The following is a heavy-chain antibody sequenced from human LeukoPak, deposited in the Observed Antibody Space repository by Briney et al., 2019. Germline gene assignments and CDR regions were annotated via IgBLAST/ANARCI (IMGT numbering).Heavy chain of an antibody. Sequence: WGSLKLSCVAWLPVPGHGYKVLLCPAPGKGLVWVSRIDIDGNTNYADSVKGRFTISRDNTKDTVYLQMNSLRAEDTAVYYCATDLNYNFDYWGQGALVTVSS. D-gene: IGHD5-24*01. V-gene: IGHV3-74*01. CDR3: ATDLNYNFDY. J-gene: IGHJ4*02. CDR1: LPVPGHGY. CDR2: IDIDGNT.